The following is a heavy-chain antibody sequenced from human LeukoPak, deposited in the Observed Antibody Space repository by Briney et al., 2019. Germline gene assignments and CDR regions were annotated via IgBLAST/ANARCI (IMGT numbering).Heavy chain of an antibody. CDR3: ARDESVVPAAESEGFDY. Sequence: GASVKVSCKASGYTFTGYYMHWVRQAPGQGLEWMGWINPNSGGTNYAQKFQGRVTMTRDTSISTAYMELSRLRSDDTAVYYCARDESVVPAAESEGFDYWGQGNLVTVSS. D-gene: IGHD2-2*01. J-gene: IGHJ4*02. CDR2: INPNSGGT. CDR1: GYTFTGYY. V-gene: IGHV1-2*02.